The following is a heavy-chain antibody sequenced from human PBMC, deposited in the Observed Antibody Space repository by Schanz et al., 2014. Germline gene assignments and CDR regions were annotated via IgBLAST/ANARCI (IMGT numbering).Heavy chain of an antibody. V-gene: IGHV1-8*01. Sequence: QVQLVQSGAELRKPGTSVKVSCKTSGYTFSNDDINWVRQAIGQGPEWMGWMNPNSGNPGFAQKFRGRVTMTRNTSMSAAYIELHILTSEDTAVYYCARGRTFDYWGQGTPVTVSS. CDR1: GYTFSNDD. J-gene: IGHJ4*02. CDR3: ARGRTFDY. CDR2: MNPNSGNP.